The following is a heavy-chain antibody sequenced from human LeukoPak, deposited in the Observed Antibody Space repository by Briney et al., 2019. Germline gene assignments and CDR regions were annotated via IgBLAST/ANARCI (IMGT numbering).Heavy chain of an antibody. V-gene: IGHV4-34*01. CDR2: INHSGST. CDR1: GGSFSGYY. CDR3: ARRAAASHKKGGYHYGMDV. Sequence: SETLSLTCAVYGGSFSGYYWSWIRQPPGKGLEWIGEINHSGSTNYNPSLKSRVTISVDTSKNQFSLKLSSVTAADTAVYYCARRAAASHKKGGYHYGMDVWGQGTTVTVSS. D-gene: IGHD6-25*01. J-gene: IGHJ6*02.